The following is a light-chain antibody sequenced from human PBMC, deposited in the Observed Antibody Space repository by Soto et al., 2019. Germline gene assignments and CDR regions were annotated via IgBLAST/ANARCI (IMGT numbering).Light chain of an antibody. CDR1: SSDVGGFNY. CDR2: EVS. J-gene: IGLJ1*01. Sequence: QSVLTQPPSASGSPGQSVTVSCTGTSSDVGGFNYVSWYQHHPGKAPKLMIYEVSKRPSGVPDRFSGSKSGNTASLTVSGLQADDEADYYCSSYAGSSKPSFGTGTKLTVL. V-gene: IGLV2-8*01. CDR3: SSYAGSSKPS.